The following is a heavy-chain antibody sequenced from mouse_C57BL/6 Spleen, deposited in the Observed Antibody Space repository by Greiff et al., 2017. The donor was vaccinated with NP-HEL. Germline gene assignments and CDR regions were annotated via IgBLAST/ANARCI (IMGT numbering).Heavy chain of an antibody. D-gene: IGHD1-1*01. J-gene: IGHJ4*01. V-gene: IGHV1-55*01. CDR1: GYTFTSYW. CDR3: ARSKGLRSSMDY. CDR2: IYPGSGST. Sequence: QVQLQQPGAELVKPGASVKMSCKASGYTFTSYWITWVKQRPGQGLEWIGDIYPGSGSTNYNEKFKSKATLTVDTSSSTAYMQLSILTSEDSAVYYGARSKGLRSSMDYWGQGTSVTVSS.